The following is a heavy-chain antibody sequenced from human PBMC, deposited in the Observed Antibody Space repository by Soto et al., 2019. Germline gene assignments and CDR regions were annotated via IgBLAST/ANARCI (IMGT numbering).Heavy chain of an antibody. CDR1: GGSTGSGGYY. CDR2: IYYTGSA. Sequence: QVQLLESGPGLVKTSQTLSLTCSVSGGSTGSGGYYWSWVRQHPGKGLEWIGYIYYTGSAYSSPSLKSRVSISVDTSKNQFSLILDAVTVADTAGYYCARADFGDRGLAFDSWGQGILVTVSS. J-gene: IGHJ4*02. D-gene: IGHD2-21*01. V-gene: IGHV4-31*03. CDR3: ARADFGDRGLAFDS.